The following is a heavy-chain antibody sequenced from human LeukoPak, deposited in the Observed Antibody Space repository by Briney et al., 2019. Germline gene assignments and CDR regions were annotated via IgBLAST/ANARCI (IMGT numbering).Heavy chain of an antibody. CDR3: ARDPTRADVYTSGGYW. V-gene: IGHV3-66*01. D-gene: IGHD3-10*01. CDR2: IYTGGTT. J-gene: IGHJ4*02. Sequence: GGSLRLSCAASGFTVSSNYMSWVRQAPGKGLEWVSVIYTGGTTYYADSVKGRFTISRDSSQNMLYLQMNSLRVEDTAVYFCARDPTRADVYTSGGYWWGQGTLVTVSS. CDR1: GFTVSSNY.